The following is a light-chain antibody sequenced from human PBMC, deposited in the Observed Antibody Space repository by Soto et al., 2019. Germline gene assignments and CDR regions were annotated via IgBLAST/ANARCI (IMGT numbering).Light chain of an antibody. J-gene: IGLJ2*01. CDR1: SSDVGGYNY. V-gene: IGLV2-8*01. CDR2: EVS. Sequence: QSALTQPPSASGSPGQSVTISCTGTSSDVGGYNYVSWYQQHPGKAPKLMIYEVSKRPSGVPDRFSGSKSGNTASLTVSGIQAEDEADYYCSSYAGSNNVVFGGATKLTVL. CDR3: SSYAGSNNVV.